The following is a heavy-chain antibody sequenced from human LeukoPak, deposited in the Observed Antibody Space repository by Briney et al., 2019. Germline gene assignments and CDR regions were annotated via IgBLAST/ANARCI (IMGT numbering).Heavy chain of an antibody. CDR1: GFSFNNHG. CDR3: GAGFTWVDY. V-gene: IGHV3-30*03. Sequence: PGRSLRLSCAASGFSFNNHGMQWVRQAPGKGLEWVAVISYDGSKKYYADSVKGRFTISRDNSKNTLYLQMNSLRAEDTAVYYCGAGFTWVDYWGQGTLVTVSS. D-gene: IGHD3-16*01. CDR2: ISYDGSKK. J-gene: IGHJ4*02.